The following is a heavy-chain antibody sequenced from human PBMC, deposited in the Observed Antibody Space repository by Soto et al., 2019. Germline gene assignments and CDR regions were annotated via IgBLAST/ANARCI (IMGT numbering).Heavy chain of an antibody. CDR2: INHSGST. CDR3: ATTRYYYGSGRLYGGNSLRLP. V-gene: IGHV4-34*01. Sequence: SETLSLTCAVYGGSFSGYYWSWIRQPPGKGLEWIGEINHSGSTNYNPSLKSRVTISVDTSKNQFSLKLSSVTAADTAVYYCATTRYYYGSGRLYGGNSLRLPWGQGTLVTVSS. D-gene: IGHD3-10*01. CDR1: GGSFSGYY. J-gene: IGHJ5*02.